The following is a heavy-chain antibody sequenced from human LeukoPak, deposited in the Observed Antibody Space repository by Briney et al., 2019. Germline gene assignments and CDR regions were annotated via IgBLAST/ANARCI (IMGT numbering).Heavy chain of an antibody. J-gene: IGHJ4*02. CDR2: IYYSGST. V-gene: IGHV4-59*01. Sequence: SETLSLTCTVSGGSISSYYWSWIRQPPGKGLEWIGYIYYSGSTNYNPSLKSRVTISVDTSKNQFSLKLSFVTAADTAVYYCARFPGGYDSGYWGQGTLVTVSS. CDR1: GGSISSYY. D-gene: IGHD2-2*01. CDR3: ARFPGGYDSGY.